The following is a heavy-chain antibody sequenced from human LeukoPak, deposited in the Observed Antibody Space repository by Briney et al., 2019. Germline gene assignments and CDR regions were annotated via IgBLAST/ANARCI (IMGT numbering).Heavy chain of an antibody. CDR2: IYSSGST. CDR1: GGSINSYY. Sequence: SETLSLTCSISGGSINSYYWSWIRQPPGKGLEWIGYIYSSGSTSYNPSLKSRVIMSVATSKNQLSLNLTSVTAADTATYYCARDVWSGNYYYGIDVWGQGTTVTVSS. D-gene: IGHD3-3*01. V-gene: IGHV4-59*01. CDR3: ARDVWSGNYYYGIDV. J-gene: IGHJ6*02.